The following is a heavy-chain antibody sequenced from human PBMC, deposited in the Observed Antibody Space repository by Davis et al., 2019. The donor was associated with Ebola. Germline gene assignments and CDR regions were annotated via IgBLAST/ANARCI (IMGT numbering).Heavy chain of an antibody. D-gene: IGHD3-10*01. J-gene: IGHJ6*02. Sequence: PGGSLRLSCAASGFTFSSYAMSWVRQAPGKGLEWVSAISGSGGSTYYADSVKGRFTISRDNSKNTLYLQMNSLRAEDTAVYYCAKDVEEITMVRGVISYYYGMDVWGQGTTVTVSS. CDR3: AKDVEEITMVRGVISYYYGMDV. V-gene: IGHV3-23*01. CDR1: GFTFSSYA. CDR2: ISGSGGST.